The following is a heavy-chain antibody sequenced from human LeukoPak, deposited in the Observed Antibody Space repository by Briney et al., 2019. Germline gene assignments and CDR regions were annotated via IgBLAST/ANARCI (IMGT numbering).Heavy chain of an antibody. Sequence: GGSLRLSCAASGFTFSNYYMSWIRQAPGKGLEWVSYISASGHTIYYADSVKGRFTISRDNAKNSLYLQMNSLRAEDTAVYYCARGSRTNWFDPWGQGTLVTGSS. CDR1: GFTFSNYY. CDR3: ARGSRTNWFDP. CDR2: ISASGHTI. J-gene: IGHJ5*02. V-gene: IGHV3-11*01. D-gene: IGHD1-26*01.